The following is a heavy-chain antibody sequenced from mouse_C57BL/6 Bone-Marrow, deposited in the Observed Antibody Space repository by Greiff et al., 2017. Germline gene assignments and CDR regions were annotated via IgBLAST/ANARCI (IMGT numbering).Heavy chain of an antibody. CDR1: GYTFTDYE. V-gene: IGHV1-15*01. D-gene: IGHD2-9*01. CDR3: TRRGPLLWLRRLFAY. CDR2: IDPETGGT. J-gene: IGHJ3*01. Sequence: VQLQQSGAELVRPGASVTLSCKASGYTFTDYEMHWVKQTPVHGLEWIGAIDPETGGTAYNQKFKGKAILTADKSSSTAYMELRSLTSEDSAVYYGTRRGPLLWLRRLFAYWGQGTLVTVSA.